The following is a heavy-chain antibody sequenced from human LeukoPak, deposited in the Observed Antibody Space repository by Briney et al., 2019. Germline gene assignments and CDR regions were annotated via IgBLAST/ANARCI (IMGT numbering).Heavy chain of an antibody. D-gene: IGHD3-10*01. V-gene: IGHV4-4*07. CDR3: AREPFGDSWGGYHYYTMDV. Sequence: PSETLSLTCTVSGGSISTYYWSWVRQPAGKGLEWIGRIYTSGSTNYNPSLKSRVTISVDKSKNQFSLKLSSVTAADTAVYYCAREPFGDSWGGYHYYTMDVWGKGTTVTVSS. CDR1: GGSISTYY. CDR2: IYTSGST. J-gene: IGHJ6*03.